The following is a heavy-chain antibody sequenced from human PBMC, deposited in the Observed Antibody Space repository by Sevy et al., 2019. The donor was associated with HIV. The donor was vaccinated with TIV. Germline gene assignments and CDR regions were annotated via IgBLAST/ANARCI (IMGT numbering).Heavy chain of an antibody. CDR1: GGYISNYY. Sequence: SETLSLTCTVSGGYISNYYWSWIRQPPGKGLEWIGYIYYSGTANYNPSLKSRVTISVDTSKNQFSLKLNSVTAADTAVYYCAREIIGYGSGRFFDYWGQGSLVTVSS. V-gene: IGHV4-59*13. D-gene: IGHD3-10*01. J-gene: IGHJ4*02. CDR3: AREIIGYGSGRFFDY. CDR2: IYYSGTA.